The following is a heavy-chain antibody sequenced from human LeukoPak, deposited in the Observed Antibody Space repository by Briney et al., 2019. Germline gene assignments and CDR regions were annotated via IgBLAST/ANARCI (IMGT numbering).Heavy chain of an antibody. Sequence: GRSLRLSCAASGFTFDDYAMHWVRQAPGKGLEWVSGISWNSGSIGYADSVKGRFTISRDNAKNSLYLQMNSLRAEDTAVYYCARLGARQMLEYWGQGTLVTVSS. CDR3: ARLGARQMLEY. D-gene: IGHD4-17*01. CDR2: ISWNSGSI. J-gene: IGHJ4*02. V-gene: IGHV3-9*01. CDR1: GFTFDDYA.